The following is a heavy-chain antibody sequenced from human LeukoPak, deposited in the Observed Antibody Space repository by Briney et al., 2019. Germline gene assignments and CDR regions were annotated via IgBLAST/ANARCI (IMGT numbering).Heavy chain of an antibody. CDR2: ISGSGGST. V-gene: IGHV3-23*01. CDR3: AKGAPYYDFWSGSYYFDY. Sequence: GGSLRLSCAASGFTFSSYAMSWVRQAPGKGLEWVSAISGSGGSTYYADSVKGRFTISRDNSKNTLYLQMNSLRAEDTAVYYCAKGAPYYDFWSGSYYFDYWGQGTLVTVSS. J-gene: IGHJ4*02. CDR1: GFTFSSYA. D-gene: IGHD3-3*01.